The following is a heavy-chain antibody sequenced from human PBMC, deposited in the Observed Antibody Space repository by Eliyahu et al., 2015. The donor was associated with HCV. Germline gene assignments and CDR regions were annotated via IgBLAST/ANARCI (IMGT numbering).Heavy chain of an antibody. J-gene: IGHJ4*02. CDR1: GGXISSGGYY. D-gene: IGHD2-15*01. CDR2: IYYRGST. CDR3: ARYVGYCSGGSCYASAGPDY. V-gene: IGHV4-31*03. Sequence: QVQLQESGPGLVKPSQTLSLTCTXSGGXISSGGYYWSWXRQHPGKGLEWIGYIYYRGSTYYNPSLKSRVTISVDTSKNQFSLKLSSVTAADTAVYYCARYVGYCSGGSCYASAGPDYWGQGTLVTVSS.